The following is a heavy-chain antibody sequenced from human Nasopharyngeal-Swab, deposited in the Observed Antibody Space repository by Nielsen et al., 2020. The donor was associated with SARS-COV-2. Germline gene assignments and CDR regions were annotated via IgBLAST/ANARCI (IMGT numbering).Heavy chain of an antibody. D-gene: IGHD6-13*01. CDR3: ASIAAAGAPGY. V-gene: IGHV4-39*01. CDR2: IYYSGST. Sequence: WVRQPPGKGLAWIGSIYYSGSTYYNPSLKSRITISENTSKNQFSLMLSSVTAADTAVYYCASIAAAGAPGYWGQGTLVTVSS. J-gene: IGHJ4*02.